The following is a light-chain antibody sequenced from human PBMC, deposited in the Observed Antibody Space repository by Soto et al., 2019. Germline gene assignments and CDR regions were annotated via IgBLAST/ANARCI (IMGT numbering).Light chain of an antibody. CDR3: GTWDSSLSVWM. CDR2: DNN. Sequence: QAVVTQPPSVSAAPGQKVTISCSGSSSNIGNNYVSWYQALPGTAPKVLIYDNNKRYSGIPDRFSGSKSGTSATLGITGLQTGDEADYYCGTWDSSLSVWMFGGGTKVTVL. V-gene: IGLV1-51*01. CDR1: SSNIGNNY. J-gene: IGLJ3*02.